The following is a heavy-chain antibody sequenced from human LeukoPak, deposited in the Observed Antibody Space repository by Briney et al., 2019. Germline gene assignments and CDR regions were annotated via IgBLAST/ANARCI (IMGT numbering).Heavy chain of an antibody. CDR2: SSAYKDKA. J-gene: IGHJ3*02. V-gene: IGHV1-18*01. CDR1: GYTFNTYG. CDR3: ARDWYCSGGSCFDVFDI. D-gene: IGHD2-15*01. Sequence: ASVKVSCKASGYTFNTYGISWVRQAPGQGLEWMGWSSAYKDKANYAQNLQGRVTMTTDTSTSTAYMELKSLRSDDTAVYYCARDWYCSGGSCFDVFDIWGQGTLVTVSS.